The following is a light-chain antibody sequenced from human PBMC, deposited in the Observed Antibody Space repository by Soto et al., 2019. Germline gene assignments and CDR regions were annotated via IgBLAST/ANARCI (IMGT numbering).Light chain of an antibody. Sequence: QSVLTQPASVSGSPGQSITISCTGTSSDVGSYNLVSWYQQHPGKAPKLMIYEGSKRPSGVSNRFSGSKSGNKASLTISGLQAEDEADYYCCSYAGSIVFGGGTKLTVL. CDR3: CSYAGSIV. CDR1: SSDVGSYNL. CDR2: EGS. V-gene: IGLV2-23*01. J-gene: IGLJ2*01.